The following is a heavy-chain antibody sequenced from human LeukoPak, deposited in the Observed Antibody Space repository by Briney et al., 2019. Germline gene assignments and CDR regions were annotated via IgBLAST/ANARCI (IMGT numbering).Heavy chain of an antibody. Sequence: SETLSLTCTVSGGSISSGSYYWSWIRQPAGKGLEWIGRIYTSGSTNYNPSLKSRVTISVDTSKNQFSLKLSSVTAADTAVYYCAGTSYYDFWSGLLLGGVPTSDYWGQGTLVTVSS. CDR1: GGSISSGSYY. V-gene: IGHV4-61*02. CDR3: AGTSYYDFWSGLLLGGVPTSDY. CDR2: IYTSGST. D-gene: IGHD3-3*01. J-gene: IGHJ4*02.